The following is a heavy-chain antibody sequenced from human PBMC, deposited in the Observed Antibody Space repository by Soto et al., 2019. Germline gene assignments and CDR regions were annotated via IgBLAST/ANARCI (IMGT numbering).Heavy chain of an antibody. D-gene: IGHD6-13*01. Sequence: QVQLVQSGAEVKKPGSSVKVSCKASGGTFSSYAISWVRQAPGQGLEWMGGIIPIFGTANYAQKFQARVTITADESTSTAYKELSSMRSEDTAVYSWARHSPPEYSSSPYYYYGMDVWGQGPTVNVAS. J-gene: IGHJ6*02. CDR2: IIPIFGTA. V-gene: IGHV1-69*01. CDR3: ARHSPPEYSSSPYYYYGMDV. CDR1: GGTFSSYA.